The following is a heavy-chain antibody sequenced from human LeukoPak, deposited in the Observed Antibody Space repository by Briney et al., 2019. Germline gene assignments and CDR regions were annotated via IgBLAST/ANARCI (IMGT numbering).Heavy chain of an antibody. D-gene: IGHD4-17*01. J-gene: IGHJ4*02. CDR2: IYTSGST. CDR1: GGSISSGSYY. Sequence: PSQTLSLTCTVSGGSISSGSYYWSWIRQPAGKGLEWIGRIYTSGSTNYNPSLKSRVTISVDTSKNQFSLKLSSVTAADTAVYYCARDSNYGDFGYWGQGTLVTVSS. V-gene: IGHV4-61*02. CDR3: ARDSNYGDFGY.